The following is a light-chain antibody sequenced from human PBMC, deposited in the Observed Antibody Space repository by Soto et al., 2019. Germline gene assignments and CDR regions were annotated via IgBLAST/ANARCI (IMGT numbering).Light chain of an antibody. CDR2: DGS. J-gene: IGKJ5*01. V-gene: IGKV3-11*01. CDR3: QVPARWLMT. CDR1: QNLHSF. Sequence: EIVLNISPATLSVSPGERVTLSCRASQNLHSFLNWYQQRPGQAPRPLIYDGSKRAAGVPDRISGDGSGTDYTLAISSLEPEDFAVYYCQVPARWLMTFAQGTRLEI.